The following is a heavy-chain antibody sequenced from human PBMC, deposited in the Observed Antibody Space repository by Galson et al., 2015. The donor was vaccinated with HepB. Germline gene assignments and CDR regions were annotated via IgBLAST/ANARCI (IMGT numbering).Heavy chain of an antibody. J-gene: IGHJ4*02. CDR2: IRSKAYRGTT. CDR3: TRSPDLGYCNTTTCPASDF. D-gene: IGHD2-2*01. Sequence: SLRLSCAASGSRSGDYTINWIRQAPGKGLEWVGFIRSKAYRGTTEYAASVKGRFTISRDDSKNIAYLQLNSLKIEDTAVYYCTRSPDLGYCNTTTCPASDFWGQGTLVTVSS. CDR1: GSRSGDYT. V-gene: IGHV3-49*03.